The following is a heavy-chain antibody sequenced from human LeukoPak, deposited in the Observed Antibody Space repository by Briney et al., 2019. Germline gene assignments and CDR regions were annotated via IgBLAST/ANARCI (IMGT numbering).Heavy chain of an antibody. J-gene: IGHJ4*02. D-gene: IGHD3-22*01. CDR3: VRGTDCSGYIWG. Sequence: GSLRLSCAASGFPFNNFAMSWVRQAPGKGLESIGCITYSGTTNYTPSLKSRVTISRDTSKNQFPLKVTSVTPADTALYYCVRGTDCSGYIWGWGQGILVTVSS. V-gene: IGHV4-59*01. CDR2: ITYSGTT. CDR1: GFPFNNFA.